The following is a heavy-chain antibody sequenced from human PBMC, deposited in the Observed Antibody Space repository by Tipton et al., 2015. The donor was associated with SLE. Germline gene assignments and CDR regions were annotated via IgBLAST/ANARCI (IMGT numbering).Heavy chain of an antibody. Sequence: SLRLSCAASGFTFSSYGMHWVRQAPGKGLEWVAVISYDGSNKYYADSVKGRFTISRDNAKNSLYLQMNSLRAEDTAVYYCAREISARAPEGYWGQGTLVTVSS. CDR2: ISYDGSNK. D-gene: IGHD6-25*01. V-gene: IGHV3-30*12. J-gene: IGHJ4*02. CDR3: AREISARAPEGY. CDR1: GFTFSSYG.